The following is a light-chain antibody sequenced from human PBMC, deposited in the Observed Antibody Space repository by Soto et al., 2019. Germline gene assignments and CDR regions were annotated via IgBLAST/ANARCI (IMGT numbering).Light chain of an antibody. J-gene: IGKJ1*01. CDR2: GTS. V-gene: IGKV3-20*01. Sequence: ETVLTQSPGTLSLSPGERATLSCRASQTVNGNYLGWYQQKPGQAPRLLIYGTSSRATGIPDRFSGSGSGTDFTLTISRLEPVDFAVYYCQQCGSLPGTFGQGTRVDIK. CDR1: QTVNGNY. CDR3: QQCGSLPGT.